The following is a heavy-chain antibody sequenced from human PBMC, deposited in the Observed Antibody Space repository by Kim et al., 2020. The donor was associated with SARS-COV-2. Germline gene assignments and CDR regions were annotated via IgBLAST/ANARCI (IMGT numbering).Heavy chain of an antibody. Sequence: GGSLRLSCAASGFTFSSYGMHWVRQAPGKGLEWVAVIWYDGSNKYYADSVKGRFTISRDNSKNTLYLQMNSLRAEDTAVYYCARERTSGSYFLYYYYGMDVWGQGTTVTVSS. J-gene: IGHJ6*02. D-gene: IGHD1-26*01. CDR3: ARERTSGSYFLYYYYGMDV. CDR1: GFTFSSYG. CDR2: IWYDGSNK. V-gene: IGHV3-33*01.